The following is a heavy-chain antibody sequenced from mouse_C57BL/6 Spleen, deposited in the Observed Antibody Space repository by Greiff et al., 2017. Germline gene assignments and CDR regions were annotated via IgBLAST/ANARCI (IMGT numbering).Heavy chain of an antibody. J-gene: IGHJ4*01. D-gene: IGHD6-1*01. CDR2: IYPGSGNT. V-gene: IGHV1-66*01. CDR3: ARDASYAMDY. Sequence: QVQLKESGPELVKPGASVKISCKASGYSFTSYYIHWVKQRPGQGLEWIGWIYPGSGNTKYNEKFKGKATLTADTSASTAYMQLSSLTSEDSAVYYCARDASYAMDYWGQGTSGTVSS. CDR1: GYSFTSYY.